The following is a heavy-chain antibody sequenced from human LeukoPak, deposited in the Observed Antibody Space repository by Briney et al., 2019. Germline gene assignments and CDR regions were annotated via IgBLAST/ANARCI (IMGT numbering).Heavy chain of an antibody. Sequence: GGSLRLSCAASGFTFNIYGMIWVRQPPGKGLEWVSSTFQGGGEIHYADSVRGRFTISRDNSRSTLFLQMNSLRGEDTAIYYCATYRQVMLPFEAWGQGTLVTVSS. CDR3: ATYRQVMLPFEA. J-gene: IGHJ5*02. CDR1: GFTFNIYG. D-gene: IGHD5-18*01. V-gene: IGHV3-23*01. CDR2: TFQGGGEI.